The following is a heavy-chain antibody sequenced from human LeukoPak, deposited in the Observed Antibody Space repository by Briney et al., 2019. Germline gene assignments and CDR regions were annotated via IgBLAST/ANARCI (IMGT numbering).Heavy chain of an antibody. CDR3: AKGRTYSSGSDALDM. Sequence: GGSLRLSCSGSEITFSIYATSWVRQAPGKGLECVSAVSKSGDTTYYADSVRGRFTISRDNSKNTLFLQMNSLTAEDTAVYFCAKGRTYSSGSDALDMWGQGTMVTVSS. V-gene: IGHV3-23*01. J-gene: IGHJ3*02. D-gene: IGHD6-19*01. CDR2: VSKSGDTT. CDR1: EITFSIYA.